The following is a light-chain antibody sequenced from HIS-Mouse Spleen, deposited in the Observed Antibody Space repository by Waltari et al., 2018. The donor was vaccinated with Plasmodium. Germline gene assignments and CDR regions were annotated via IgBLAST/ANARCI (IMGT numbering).Light chain of an antibody. Sequence: QSALTQPASVSGSPGQSITISCTGTSSDVGGYNYVSWYQQHPGKAPKLMIYDVINRPAGVSNRVAGSKSGNTACLTISGLQADDEADYYCSSYTSSSTLNYVFGTGTKVTVL. J-gene: IGLJ1*01. CDR1: SSDVGGYNY. CDR3: SSYTSSSTLNYV. V-gene: IGLV2-14*03. CDR2: DVI.